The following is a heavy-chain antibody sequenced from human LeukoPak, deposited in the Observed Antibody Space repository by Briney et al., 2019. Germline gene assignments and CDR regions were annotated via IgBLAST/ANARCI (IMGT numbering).Heavy chain of an antibody. CDR2: IRYDGSNK. Sequence: GGSLRLSCAASGFTFSSYGMHWVRQAPGKGLEWVAFIRYDGSNKYYADSVKGRFTISRDNSKNTLYLQMNSLRAEDTAVYYCAKDGQESVYDFWSGYYVYYFDYWGQGTLVTVSS. CDR1: GFTFSSYG. D-gene: IGHD3-3*01. CDR3: AKDGQESVYDFWSGYYVYYFDY. V-gene: IGHV3-30*02. J-gene: IGHJ4*02.